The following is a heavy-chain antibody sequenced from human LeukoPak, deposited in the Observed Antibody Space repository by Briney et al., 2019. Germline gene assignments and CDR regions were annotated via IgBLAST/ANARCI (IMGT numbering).Heavy chain of an antibody. V-gene: IGHV3-7*03. J-gene: IGHJ4*02. CDR1: GFTFSSYW. D-gene: IGHD3-10*01. CDR3: ARDPDSGQLDY. CDR2: IKQDGSEK. Sequence: GGSLRLPCAASGFTFSSYWMSWVRQAPGKGLEWVANIKQDGSEKYYVDSVKGRFTISRDNAKNSLYLQMNSLRAEDTAVYYCARDPDSGQLDYWGQGTLVTVSS.